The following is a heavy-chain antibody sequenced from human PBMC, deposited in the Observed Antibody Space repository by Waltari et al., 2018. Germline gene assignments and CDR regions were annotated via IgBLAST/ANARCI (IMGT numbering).Heavy chain of an antibody. CDR3: ARGGSGYCSGGSCYSADYYYGMDV. Sequence: QVQLVQSGAEVKKPGASVKVSCKASGYTFTSYDINWVRQATGQGLEWMGWMNPNSGNTGYAQNFQGRVTITRNTSISTAYMELSSLRSEDTAVYYCARGGSGYCSGGSCYSADYYYGMDVWGQGTTVTVSS. D-gene: IGHD2-15*01. CDR1: GYTFTSYD. V-gene: IGHV1-8*03. CDR2: MNPNSGNT. J-gene: IGHJ6*02.